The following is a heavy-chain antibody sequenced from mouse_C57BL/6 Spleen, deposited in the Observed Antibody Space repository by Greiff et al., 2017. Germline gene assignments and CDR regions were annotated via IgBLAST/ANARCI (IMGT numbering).Heavy chain of an antibody. CDR1: GYTFTDYN. CDR2: INPNNGGT. CDR3: ARSHYDYDYFDY. D-gene: IGHD2-4*01. Sequence: EVKLQQSGPELVKPGASVKMSCKASGYTFTDYNMHWVKQSHGKSLEWIGYINPNNGGTSYNQKFKGKATLTVNKSSSTAYMELRSLTSEDSAVXYCARSHYDYDYFDYGGQGTTLTVSS. J-gene: IGHJ2*01. V-gene: IGHV1-22*01.